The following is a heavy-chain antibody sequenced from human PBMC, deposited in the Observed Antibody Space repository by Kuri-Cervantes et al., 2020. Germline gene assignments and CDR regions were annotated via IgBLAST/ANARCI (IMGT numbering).Heavy chain of an antibody. J-gene: IGHJ4*02. V-gene: IGHV3-74*01. CDR3: AAWHHETHYFDY. CDR2: INSDGSST. Sequence: ETLSLTCAASGFTFDDYGMSWVRQAPGKGLVWVSRINSDGSSTSYADSVKGRFTISRDNAKNTLYLQMNSLRAEDTAVYYCAAWHHETHYFDYWDQGALVTVSS. CDR1: GFTFDDYG.